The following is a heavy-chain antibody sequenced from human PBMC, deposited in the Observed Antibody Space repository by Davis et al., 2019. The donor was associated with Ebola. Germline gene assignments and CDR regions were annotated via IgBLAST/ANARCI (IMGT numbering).Heavy chain of an antibody. CDR2: ISGSGGST. D-gene: IGHD4-23*01. Sequence: PGGSLRLSCAASGFTFSSYAMSWVRQAPGKGLEWVSAISGSGGSTYYADSVKGRFTISRDNSKNTLYLQMNSLRAEDTAVYYCAKDVFPAFGNPDDYYYYYGMDVWGQGTTVTVSS. CDR3: AKDVFPAFGNPDDYYYYYGMDV. V-gene: IGHV3-23*01. CDR1: GFTFSSYA. J-gene: IGHJ6*02.